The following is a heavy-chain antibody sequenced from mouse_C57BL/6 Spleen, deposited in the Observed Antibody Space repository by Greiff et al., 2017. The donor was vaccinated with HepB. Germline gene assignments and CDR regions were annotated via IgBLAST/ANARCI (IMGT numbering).Heavy chain of an antibody. CDR3: ARDTYYSNYDAMDY. V-gene: IGHV1-53*01. Sequence: QVQLKQSGTELVKPGASVKLSCKASGYTFTSYWMHWVKQRPGQGLEWIGNINPSNGGTNYNEKFKSKATLTVDKSSRTAYMQRSSLTSEDSAVYYCARDTYYSNYDAMDYWGQGTSVTVSS. D-gene: IGHD2-5*01. CDR2: INPSNGGT. CDR1: GYTFTSYW. J-gene: IGHJ4*01.